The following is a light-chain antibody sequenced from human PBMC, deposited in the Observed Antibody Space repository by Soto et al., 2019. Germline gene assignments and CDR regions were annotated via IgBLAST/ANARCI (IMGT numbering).Light chain of an antibody. V-gene: IGKV3-20*01. CDR1: QSVSSSY. Sequence: EIVLTQSPGTLSLSPGERATHSCRASQSVSSSYLAWYQQKPGQAPRLLIYGASSRATGIPDRFSGSGSGTDFTLTINRLEPEDFAVYYCQQYGSSPWTFGQGTKVDIK. CDR2: GAS. CDR3: QQYGSSPWT. J-gene: IGKJ1*01.